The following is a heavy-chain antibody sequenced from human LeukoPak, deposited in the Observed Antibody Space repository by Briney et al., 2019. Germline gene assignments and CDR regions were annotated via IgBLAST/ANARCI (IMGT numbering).Heavy chain of an antibody. V-gene: IGHV1-18*01. CDR3: ARANLAVAGPYYYYYGMDV. Sequence: ASVKVSCKASGYTFTSYGISWVRQAPGQGLEWMGWISAYNGNTNYAQKFQGRVTITADESTSTAYMELSSLRSEDTAVYYCARANLAVAGPYYYYYGMDVWGQGTTVTVSS. CDR2: ISAYNGNT. CDR1: GYTFTSYG. D-gene: IGHD6-19*01. J-gene: IGHJ6*02.